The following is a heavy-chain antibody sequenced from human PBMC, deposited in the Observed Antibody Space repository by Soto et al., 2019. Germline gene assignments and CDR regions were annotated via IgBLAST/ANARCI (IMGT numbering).Heavy chain of an antibody. D-gene: IGHD4-17*01. CDR2: IYSGGST. J-gene: IGHJ4*02. Sequence: EVQLVESGGDLVQPGGSLRLSCAASGFTVSNYYMTWVRQAPGKGLEWVSVIYSGGSTYYADSVKGRFTISRDNSKNTLYLQMNSLRTEDTAVYYCARWDYALDSWGQETLVTVSS. CDR3: ARWDYALDS. V-gene: IGHV3-66*01. CDR1: GFTVSNYY.